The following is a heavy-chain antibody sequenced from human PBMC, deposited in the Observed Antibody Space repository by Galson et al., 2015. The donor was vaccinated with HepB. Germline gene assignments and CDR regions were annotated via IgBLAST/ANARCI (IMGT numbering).Heavy chain of an antibody. CDR1: GFTFSSYW. Sequence: SLRLSCAASGFTFSSYWMSWVRQAPGKGLEWVANIKQDGSEKYYVDSVEGRFTIPRDNAKNSLYLQMNSLRAEDTAVYYCARGEGARAPFDYWGQGTLVTVSS. J-gene: IGHJ4*02. V-gene: IGHV3-7*03. CDR3: ARGEGARAPFDY. D-gene: IGHD1-26*01. CDR2: IKQDGSEK.